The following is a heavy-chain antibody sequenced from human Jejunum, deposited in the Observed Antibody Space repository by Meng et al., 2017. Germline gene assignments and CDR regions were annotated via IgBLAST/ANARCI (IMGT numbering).Heavy chain of an antibody. Sequence: GHLQESGPGLVKPSGTLSLTCEVSGDSISSTNWWDWLRQPPGKGLEWIGEIYHSGRTNFNPSLESRVTIPVDESKNQFSLTLNSVTAADTAVYYCARGVGDIRVGFDYWGQGILVTVSS. D-gene: IGHD5-12*01. CDR2: IYHSGRT. CDR3: ARGVGDIRVGFDY. V-gene: IGHV4-4*02. J-gene: IGHJ4*02. CDR1: GDSISSTNW.